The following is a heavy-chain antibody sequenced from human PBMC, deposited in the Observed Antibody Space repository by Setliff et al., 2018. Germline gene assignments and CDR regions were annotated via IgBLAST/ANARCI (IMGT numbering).Heavy chain of an antibody. CDR2: INPIFGSA. J-gene: IGHJ4*02. D-gene: IGHD6-19*01. CDR3: ARGSVEYSRGWYYFDY. Sequence: SVKVSCKASGYSFTNHYIHWVRQAPGQGLEWMGRINPIFGSANYARKFQGRVTVTADESTSTAYMELSSLRSEDTAVYYCARGSVEYSRGWYYFDYWAQGTLVTVSS. V-gene: IGHV1-69*13. CDR1: GYSFTNHY.